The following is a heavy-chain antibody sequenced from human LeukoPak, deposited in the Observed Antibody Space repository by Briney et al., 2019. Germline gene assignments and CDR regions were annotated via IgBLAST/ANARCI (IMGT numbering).Heavy chain of an antibody. CDR1: GYTFTGYY. Sequence: ASVKVSCKASGYTFTGYYMHWVRQAPGQGLEWMGWISAYNGNTNYAQKLQGRVTMTTDTFTSTAYMELRSLRSDDTAVYYCAREVEYYDSSGYQNWFDPWGQGTLVTVSS. V-gene: IGHV1-18*04. CDR2: ISAYNGNT. D-gene: IGHD3-22*01. J-gene: IGHJ5*02. CDR3: AREVEYYDSSGYQNWFDP.